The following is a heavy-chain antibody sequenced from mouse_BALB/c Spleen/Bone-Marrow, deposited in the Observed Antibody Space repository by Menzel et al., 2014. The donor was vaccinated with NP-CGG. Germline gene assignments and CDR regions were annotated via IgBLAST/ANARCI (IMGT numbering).Heavy chain of an antibody. CDR3: ARNYDYDGGYYAMDY. CDR1: GYNFISYW. V-gene: IGHV1-7*01. Sequence: VQLQQSGAELAKPGASVKMSCKASGYNFISYWMHWVKQRPGQGLEWIGYINPSTGYTEYNQKFKDKATLTADKSSSKAYMQLISLTSEDSAVYYCARNYDYDGGYYAMDYWGQGTSVTVSS. J-gene: IGHJ4*01. D-gene: IGHD2-4*01. CDR2: INPSTGYT.